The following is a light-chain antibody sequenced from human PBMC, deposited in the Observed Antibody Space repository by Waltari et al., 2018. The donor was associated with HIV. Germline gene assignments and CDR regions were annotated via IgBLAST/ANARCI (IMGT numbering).Light chain of an antibody. CDR2: GAF. CDR3: QQYENWPPIT. J-gene: IGKJ5*01. CDR1: RSVNSN. V-gene: IGKV3-15*01. Sequence: EIVMTQSPATLSVSPGERVTLSCRASRSVNSNLAWYQQKPGQAPRHLIYGAFGRAAGIPARFSGGGSGTEFTLTISSLQSEDVAVYYCQQYENWPPITFGQGTRLEIK.